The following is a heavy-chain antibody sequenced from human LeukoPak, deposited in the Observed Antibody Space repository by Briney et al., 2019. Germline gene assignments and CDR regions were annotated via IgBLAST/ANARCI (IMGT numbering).Heavy chain of an antibody. J-gene: IGHJ4*02. CDR2: IYYSGST. CDR1: GGSISSSSYY. D-gene: IGHD5-12*01. Sequence: SETLSLTCTVSGGSISSSSYYRGWIRQPPGKGLEWIGSIYYSGSTYYNPSLKSRVTISVDTSKNQFSLKLSSVTAADTAVYYCARLNSGYGRADFDYWGQGTLVTVSS. V-gene: IGHV4-39*01. CDR3: ARLNSGYGRADFDY.